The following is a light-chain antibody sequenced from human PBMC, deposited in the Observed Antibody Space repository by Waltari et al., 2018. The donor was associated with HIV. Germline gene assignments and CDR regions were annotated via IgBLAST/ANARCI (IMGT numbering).Light chain of an antibody. J-gene: IGKJ4*01. CDR1: QSLLYSDGNTY. CDR2: KVS. V-gene: IGKV2-30*01. CDR3: MQGTHWPLT. Sequence: DVVLTQSPLSLPVTLGQPASIYCTSSQSLLYSDGNTYLIWFQQRPGQSPRRLIYKVSNRDSGVPDRFSGSGSGTDFTLTISRVEAEDVGVYYCMQGTHWPLTFGGGTKVEIK.